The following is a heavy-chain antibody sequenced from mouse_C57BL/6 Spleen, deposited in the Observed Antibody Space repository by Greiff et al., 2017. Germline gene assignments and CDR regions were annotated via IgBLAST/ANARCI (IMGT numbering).Heavy chain of an antibody. CDR1: GFTFSDYG. CDR2: ISSGSNTI. Sequence: EVKVVESGGGLVKPGGSLKLSYAASGFTFSDYGMHWVRQAPEKGLEWVAYISSGSNTIYYADTVKGRFTISRDNAKNTLFLQMTSLRSEDTAMYYCARVRDYDVVDYWGQGTTLTVSS. J-gene: IGHJ2*01. V-gene: IGHV5-17*01. CDR3: ARVRDYDVVDY. D-gene: IGHD2-4*01.